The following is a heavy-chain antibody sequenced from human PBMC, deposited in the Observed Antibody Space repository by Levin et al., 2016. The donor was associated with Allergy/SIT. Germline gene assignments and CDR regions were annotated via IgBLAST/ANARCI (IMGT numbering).Heavy chain of an antibody. D-gene: IGHD3-16*01. J-gene: IGHJ4*02. Sequence: GGSLRLSCAASGFTFNNYWMAWVRQAPGKGLEWVANVKQDGSETSYVDSVKGRFTISRDNAQNTLYLEMNSLRGEDTAMYYCARKGWEALAAFPVSRQYDHWGQGTLVTVSS. CDR2: VKQDGSET. CDR3: ARKGWEALAAFPVSRQYDH. V-gene: IGHV3-7*01. CDR1: GFTFNNYW.